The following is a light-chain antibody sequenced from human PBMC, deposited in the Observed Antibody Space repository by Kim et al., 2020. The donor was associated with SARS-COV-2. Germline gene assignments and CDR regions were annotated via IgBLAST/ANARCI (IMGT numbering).Light chain of an antibody. CDR2: DVN. Sequence: TSYWTGNRPDHGAYDYVSQYQQPPARAPTVIIYDVNDRPAGVSHRLSGSKSGNTDPLIISGQQADDDDDYYCCSNKTSSTLLFGEGTKLTVL. V-gene: IGLV2-14*03. CDR1: RPDHGAYDY. CDR3: CSNKTSSTLL. J-gene: IGLJ3*02.